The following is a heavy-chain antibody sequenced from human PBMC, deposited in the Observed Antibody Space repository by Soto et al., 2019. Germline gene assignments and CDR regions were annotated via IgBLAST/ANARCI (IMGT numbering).Heavy chain of an antibody. CDR3: ARGLYSGYDL. J-gene: IGHJ4*02. CDR1: GGSISSYY. V-gene: IGHV4-59*01. CDR2: IYYSGST. D-gene: IGHD5-12*01. Sequence: SETLSLTCTVPGGSISSYYWSWIRQPPGKGLEWIGYIYYSGSTNYNPSLKSRVTISVDTSKNQFSLKLSSVTAADTAVYYCARGLYSGYDLWGQGTLVTVSS.